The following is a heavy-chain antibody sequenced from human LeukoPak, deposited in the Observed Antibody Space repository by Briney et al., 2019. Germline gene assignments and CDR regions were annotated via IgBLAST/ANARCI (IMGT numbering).Heavy chain of an antibody. CDR2: ISSSSSYI. D-gene: IGHD3-10*01. CDR3: ARDGGYGDYFGTNWIDY. J-gene: IGHJ4*02. V-gene: IGHV3-21*01. CDR1: GFTFSSYS. Sequence: AGGSLRLSCAASGFTFSSYSMNWVRQAPGKGLEWVSYISSSSSYIYYAGSVKGRFTISRDNAKNSLYLQMNSLRAEDTALYYCARDGGYGDYFGTNWIDYWGQGTLVTVSS.